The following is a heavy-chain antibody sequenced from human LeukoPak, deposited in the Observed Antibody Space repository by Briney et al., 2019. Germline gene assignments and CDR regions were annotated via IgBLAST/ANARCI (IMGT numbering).Heavy chain of an antibody. CDR3: ARGLPESSSSTDY. CDR1: GGSFSGYY. J-gene: IGHJ4*02. CDR2: INHSGST. D-gene: IGHD6-6*01. Sequence: PSETLSLTCAVYGGSFSGYYWSWIRQPPGKGLEWIGEINHSGSTNYNPSLKSRVTISVDTSKNQFSLKLSSVTAADTAVYYCARGLPESSSSTDYWGQGTLVTVSS. V-gene: IGHV4-34*01.